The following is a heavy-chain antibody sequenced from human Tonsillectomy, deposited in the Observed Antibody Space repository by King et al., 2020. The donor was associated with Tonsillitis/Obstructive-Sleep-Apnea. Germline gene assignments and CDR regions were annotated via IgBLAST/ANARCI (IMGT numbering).Heavy chain of an antibody. Sequence: VQLVESGGGLVQPGGSLRLSCAASGFTFSHAWMSWVRQAPGKGLEWVGRIKSKSDGGTIDYTAPGKDRFTISRDDSKNRLYLQMNSLKTEETAVYYCTARGGRYWGQGTLVTVSS. J-gene: IGHJ4*02. CDR2: IKSKSDGGTI. V-gene: IGHV3-15*01. CDR1: GFTFSHAW. D-gene: IGHD3-10*01. CDR3: TARGGRY.